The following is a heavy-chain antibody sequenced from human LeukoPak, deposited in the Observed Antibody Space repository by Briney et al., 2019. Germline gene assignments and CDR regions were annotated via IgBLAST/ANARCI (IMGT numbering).Heavy chain of an antibody. J-gene: IGHJ5*02. V-gene: IGHV1-2*02. CDR3: ARDLAYGDPPSGFDP. Sequence: ASVKVSCKTPGYNFIDYYVYWVRQAPGQRLEWMGWINPNGGGTNYAQKFQGRVTMTRDTSITTAYMELSSLRSDDTAVYFCARDLAYGDPPSGFDPWGQGTLVTVSS. D-gene: IGHD4-17*01. CDR2: INPNGGGT. CDR1: GYNFIDYY.